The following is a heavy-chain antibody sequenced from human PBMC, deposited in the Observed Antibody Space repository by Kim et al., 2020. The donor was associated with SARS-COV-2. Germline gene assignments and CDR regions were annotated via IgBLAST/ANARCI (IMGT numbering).Heavy chain of an antibody. Sequence: ADAVRGRLTISRDNSKDILFLQMASLRVDDTAVYYCAKDLLYVPGRGYFDSWGQGVLVTVSS. J-gene: IGHJ4*02. D-gene: IGHD3-10*01. CDR3: AKDLLYVPGRGYFDS. V-gene: IGHV3-23*01.